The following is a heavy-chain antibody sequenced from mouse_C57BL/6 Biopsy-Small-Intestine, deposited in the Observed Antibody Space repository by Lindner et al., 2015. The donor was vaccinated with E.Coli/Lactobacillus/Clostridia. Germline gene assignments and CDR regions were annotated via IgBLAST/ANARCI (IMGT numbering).Heavy chain of an antibody. D-gene: IGHD1-1*01. CDR3: ARFAYGSSQEGFPY. CDR2: IDPEDGKT. V-gene: IGHV14-2*01. CDR1: GFNIKDYY. J-gene: IGHJ3*01. Sequence: VQLQESGAELVKPGASVKLSCTASGFNIKDYYVHWVKQRTEQGLEWIGRIDPEDGKTKYAPKFQGKATITADTSSNTAYLRLSSLTSEDTAVYYCARFAYGSSQEGFPYWGQGTLVTVSA.